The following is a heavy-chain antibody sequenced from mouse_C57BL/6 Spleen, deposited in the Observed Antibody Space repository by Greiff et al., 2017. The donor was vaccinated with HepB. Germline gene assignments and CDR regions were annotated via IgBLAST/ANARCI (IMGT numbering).Heavy chain of an antibody. Sequence: QVQLKESGPGLVQPSQSLSITCTVSGFSLTSYGVHWVRQSPGKGLEWLGVIWSGGGTDYNAAFISRLSISKDNSKSQVFFKMNSLQADDTAIYYCAINFYYYAMDYWGQGTSVTVSS. V-gene: IGHV2-2*01. D-gene: IGHD1-3*01. CDR2: IWSGGGT. J-gene: IGHJ4*01. CDR1: GFSLTSYG. CDR3: AINFYYYAMDY.